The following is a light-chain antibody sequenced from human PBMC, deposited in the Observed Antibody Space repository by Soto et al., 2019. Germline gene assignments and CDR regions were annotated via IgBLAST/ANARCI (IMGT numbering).Light chain of an antibody. V-gene: IGKV3-15*01. CDR2: GAS. Sequence: EIVLTQSPVTLSVSPGEGATLSCRASQSVAGDLAWFQQTPGQVPRLLIYGASTRATGVPARFRGSGSGTDFTLIISSLESGDFAVYYCQQYNNWPLTFGGGTKVDIK. J-gene: IGKJ4*01. CDR3: QQYNNWPLT. CDR1: QSVAGD.